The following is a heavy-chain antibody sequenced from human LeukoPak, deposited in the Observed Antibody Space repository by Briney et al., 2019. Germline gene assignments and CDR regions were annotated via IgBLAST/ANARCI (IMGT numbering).Heavy chain of an antibody. V-gene: IGHV3-23*01. Sequence: GGSLRLSCAASGFTFSSYAMSWVRQAPGKGLGWVSAISGSGGSTYYADSVKGRFTISRDNSKNTLYLQMNSLRAEDTAVYYCAKGKYFDWLYPVDYWGQGTLVTVSS. CDR1: GFTFSSYA. CDR2: ISGSGGST. D-gene: IGHD3-9*01. J-gene: IGHJ4*02. CDR3: AKGKYFDWLYPVDY.